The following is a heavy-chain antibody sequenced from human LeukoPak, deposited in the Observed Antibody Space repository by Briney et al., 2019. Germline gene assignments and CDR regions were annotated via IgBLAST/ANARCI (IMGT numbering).Heavy chain of an antibody. V-gene: IGHV1-46*03. CDR2: INPSGGIT. D-gene: IGHD3-3*01. CDR1: GYTFTSYY. Sequence: ASVKVSCKASGYTFTSYYMHWVRQAPGQGLEWMGIINPSGGITSYAQKFQGRVTMTRDTSTSTVYMELSSLRSEDTAVYYCARVPSYDYDFWSGYIYFDYWGQGTLVTVSS. CDR3: ARVPSYDYDFWSGYIYFDY. J-gene: IGHJ4*02.